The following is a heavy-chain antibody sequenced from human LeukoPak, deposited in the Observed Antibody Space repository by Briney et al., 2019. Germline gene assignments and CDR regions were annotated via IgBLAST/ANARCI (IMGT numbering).Heavy chain of an antibody. J-gene: IGHJ6*02. CDR1: GFTFTSYS. CDR2: ISISGSTI. V-gene: IGHV3-48*02. D-gene: IGHD2-2*01. Sequence: GGSLRLSCAACGFTFTSYSMNWVRQGPGKGLDWVSYISISGSTIYNADSVEGRFTISRDNAKNSLYLQMNSLRDEDTAVYYCARELGYCSGTSCHVHHYGMDAWGQGTTVTVSS. CDR3: ARELGYCSGTSCHVHHYGMDA.